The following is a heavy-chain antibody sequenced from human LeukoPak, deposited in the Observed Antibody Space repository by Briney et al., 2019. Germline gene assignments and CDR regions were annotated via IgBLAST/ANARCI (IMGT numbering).Heavy chain of an antibody. Sequence: PESSMILSRASSDISFNNFDMSWGHQAAGKGLELVTYIRSIISTIDYADSVKGRSTISRDNAKTSLYLQMSSLRAEDTAVYYCTRGWYNSGYYCDYWGKGTLVTVSS. V-gene: IGHV3-48*04. D-gene: IGHD6-19*01. CDR3: TRGWYNSGYYCDY. J-gene: IGHJ4*02. CDR2: IRSIISTI. CDR1: DISFNNFD.